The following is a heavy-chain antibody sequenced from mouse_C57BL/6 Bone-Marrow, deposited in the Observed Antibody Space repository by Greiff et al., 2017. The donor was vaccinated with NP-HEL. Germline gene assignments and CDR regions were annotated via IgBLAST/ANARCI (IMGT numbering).Heavy chain of an antibody. CDR3: ARTGLTGAYYAMDY. Sequence: DVMLVESGGGLVKPGGSLKLSCAASGFTFSDYGMHWVRQAPEKGLEWVAYISSGSSTIYYADTVKGRFTISRDNAKNTLFLQMTSLRSEDTAMYYCARTGLTGAYYAMDYWGQGTSVTVSS. D-gene: IGHD4-1*01. J-gene: IGHJ4*01. CDR2: ISSGSSTI. V-gene: IGHV5-17*01. CDR1: GFTFSDYG.